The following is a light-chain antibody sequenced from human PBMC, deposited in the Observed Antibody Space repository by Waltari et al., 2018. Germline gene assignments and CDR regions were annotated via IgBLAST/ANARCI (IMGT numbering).Light chain of an antibody. CDR1: SSDVG. CDR3: SSYTSKNTWV. Sequence: QSALTQPASVSGSPGQSITISCTGTSSDVGSWYQQHPGKAPKLMIYDVNKRPSGVSDRVSGSKAGNTASLTISGLQAEDEADYYCSSYTSKNTWVFGGGTKLTVL. V-gene: IGLV2-14*03. CDR2: DVN. J-gene: IGLJ3*02.